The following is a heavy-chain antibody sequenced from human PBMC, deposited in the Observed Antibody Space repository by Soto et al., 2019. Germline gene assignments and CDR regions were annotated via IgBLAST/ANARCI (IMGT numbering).Heavy chain of an antibody. CDR3: AKGTIPPEAYCSGGSCALD. D-gene: IGHD2-15*01. CDR2: ISGSGGST. J-gene: IGHJ4*02. Sequence: PGGSLRLSCAASGFTCSRYAMSWVRQAPGKGLEWVSAISGSGGSTYYADSVKGRFTISRDNSKNTLYLQMNSLRAEDTAVYYCAKGTIPPEAYCSGGSCALDWGQGTLVTVSS. V-gene: IGHV3-23*01. CDR1: GFTCSRYA.